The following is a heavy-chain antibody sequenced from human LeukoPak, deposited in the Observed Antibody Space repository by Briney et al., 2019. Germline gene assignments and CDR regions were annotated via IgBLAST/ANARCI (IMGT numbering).Heavy chain of an antibody. V-gene: IGHV1-18*01. CDR2: ISAYNGNT. CDR1: GYTFTSYG. D-gene: IGHD3-22*01. Sequence: ASVKVSCKASGYTFTSYGIGWVRQAPGQGLEWMGWISAYNGNTNYAQKLQGRVTMTTDTSTSTAYMELRSLRSDDTAVYYCARDADYYDSSGYPPIDYWGQGTLVTVSS. CDR3: ARDADYYDSSGYPPIDY. J-gene: IGHJ4*02.